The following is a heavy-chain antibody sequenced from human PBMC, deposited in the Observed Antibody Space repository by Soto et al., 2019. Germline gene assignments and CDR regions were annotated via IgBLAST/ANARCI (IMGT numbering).Heavy chain of an antibody. Sequence: SETLSLTCTVSGGSISSYYWSWIRQPPGKGLEWIGYIYYSGSTNYNPSLKSRVTISVDTSKNQFSLKLSSVTAADTAVYYCERDIMGTNYYYYGMDVWGQGTTVTV. V-gene: IGHV4-59*01. CDR3: ERDIMGTNYYYYGMDV. J-gene: IGHJ6*02. CDR1: GGSISSYY. D-gene: IGHD2-8*01. CDR2: IYYSGST.